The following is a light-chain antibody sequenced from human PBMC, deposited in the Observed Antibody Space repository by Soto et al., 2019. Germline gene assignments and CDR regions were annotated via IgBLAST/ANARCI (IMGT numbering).Light chain of an antibody. J-gene: IGKJ5*01. CDR1: ESVSRN. CDR3: QQYNSWPPIT. Sequence: VMTQSPATLSVSPGERATLSCRSSESVSRNLAWYQQKPGQAPRLLIYDASTRATGIPDRFSGGGSGTEFTLTISSLKSEDFVVYYCQQYNSWPPITFGQGTRLEI. CDR2: DAS. V-gene: IGKV3-15*01.